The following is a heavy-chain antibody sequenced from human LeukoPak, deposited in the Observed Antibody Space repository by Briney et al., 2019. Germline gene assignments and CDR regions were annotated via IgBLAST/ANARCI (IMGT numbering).Heavy chain of an antibody. CDR1: GFTFSSYS. CDR3: ARDHGYCSSTSCYVWFDP. V-gene: IGHV3-21*01. J-gene: IGHJ5*02. CDR2: ISSSSSYI. Sequence: GGSLRLSCAASGFTFSSYSMNWVRQAPGKGLEWVSSISSSSSYIYYADSVKGRFTISRDNAKNSLYLQMNSLRAEDTAVYYCARDHGYCSSTSCYVWFDPWGQGTLVTVSS. D-gene: IGHD2-2*01.